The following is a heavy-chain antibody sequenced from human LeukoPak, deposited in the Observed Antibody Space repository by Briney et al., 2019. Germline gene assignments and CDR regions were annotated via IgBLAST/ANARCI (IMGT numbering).Heavy chain of an antibody. J-gene: IGHJ4*02. Sequence: EASVKVSCKASGGTFSSYTISWVRQAPGQGLEWMGRIIPILGIANYAQKFQGRATITADKSTSTAYMELSSLRSEDTAVYYCARDKRDSSGYYYFDYWGQGTLVTVSS. CDR3: ARDKRDSSGYYYFDY. CDR2: IIPILGIA. V-gene: IGHV1-69*04. D-gene: IGHD3-22*01. CDR1: GGTFSSYT.